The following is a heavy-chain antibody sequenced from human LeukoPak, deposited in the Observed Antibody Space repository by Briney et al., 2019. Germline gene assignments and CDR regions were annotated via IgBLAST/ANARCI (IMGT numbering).Heavy chain of an antibody. CDR1: DGSISTYY. J-gene: IGHJ4*02. D-gene: IGHD6-6*01. V-gene: IGHV4-59*01. CDR2: MSYSGST. CDR3: ARGPTDSPNRPYDY. Sequence: SETLSLTCTVSDGSISTYYWSWIRQPPGKGLEWIGYMSYSGSTNYNPSLKSRVTFSVDTSKNQFSLQLSSVTAADTAVYFCARGPTDSPNRPYDYWGQGTLVTVSS.